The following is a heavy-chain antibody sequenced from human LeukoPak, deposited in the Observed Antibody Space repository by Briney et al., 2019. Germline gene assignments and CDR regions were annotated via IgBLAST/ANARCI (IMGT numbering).Heavy chain of an antibody. D-gene: IGHD3-10*01. CDR1: GGSISSYY. J-gene: IGHJ4*02. CDR2: IYNSGST. CDR3: ARETPYGSGSYPFDY. Sequence: PETLSLTCTVSGGSISSYYRNWIRQPPGKGLEWIGYIYNSGSTNNNPSLKSRVTISVDTSKKQFSLKLSSVTAADTAVYYCARETPYGSGSYPFDYWGQGILVTVSS. V-gene: IGHV4-59*01.